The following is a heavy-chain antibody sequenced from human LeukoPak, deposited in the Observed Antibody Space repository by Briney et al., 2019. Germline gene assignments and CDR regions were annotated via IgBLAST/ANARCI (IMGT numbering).Heavy chain of an antibody. CDR3: ARHWRHDYSGSYAFDY. Sequence: ASVKVSCKASGYTFTGYYMHWVRQAPGLGLEWMGWINPNSGGTNYAQKFQGRVTMTRDTSISTAYMELSRLRSDDTAVYYCARHWRHDYSGSYAFDYWGQGTLVTVSS. J-gene: IGHJ4*02. CDR2: INPNSGGT. D-gene: IGHD2-15*01. V-gene: IGHV1-2*02. CDR1: GYTFTGYY.